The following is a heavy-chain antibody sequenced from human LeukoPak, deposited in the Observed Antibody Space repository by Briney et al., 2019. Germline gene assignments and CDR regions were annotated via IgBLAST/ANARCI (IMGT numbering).Heavy chain of an antibody. CDR3: ARVDPDSSSTLEVFDY. D-gene: IGHD6-6*01. Sequence: PSETLSLTCTVSGGSISTYHWSWIRQPPGKGLEWIGYIYDSVTTNYNPSLKSRVTISVDTSKNQFSLKLSSVTAADTAVYYCARVDPDSSSTLEVFDYWGQGTLVTVSS. CDR1: GGSISTYH. J-gene: IGHJ4*02. CDR2: IYDSVTT. V-gene: IGHV4-59*01.